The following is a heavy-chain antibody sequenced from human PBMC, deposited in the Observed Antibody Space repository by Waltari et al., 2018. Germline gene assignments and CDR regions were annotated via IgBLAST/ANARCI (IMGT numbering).Heavy chain of an antibody. V-gene: IGHV4-34*01. J-gene: IGHJ4*02. CDR1: GGSFSGYY. Sequence: QVQLQQWGAGLLKPSETLSLPCAVHGGSFSGYYWIWIRQAPGKGLEWIGESNHSGSTNYNPSLKSRVTISVDTSKNQFSLKLSSVTAADTAVYYCARGGYCSSTSCYRYFDYWGQGTLVTVSS. CDR2: SNHSGST. D-gene: IGHD2-2*01. CDR3: ARGGYCSSTSCYRYFDY.